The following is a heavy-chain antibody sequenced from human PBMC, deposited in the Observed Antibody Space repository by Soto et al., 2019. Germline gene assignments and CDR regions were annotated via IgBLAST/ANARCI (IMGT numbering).Heavy chain of an antibody. CDR1: GFTFSSYG. Sequence: GESLKISCAASGFTFSSYGMHWVRQAPGKGLEWVAVIWYDGSNKYYADSVKGRFTISRDNSKNTLYLQMNSLRAEDTAVYYCARDKAGYSYETAFDYWGQGTLVTVSS. D-gene: IGHD5-18*01. CDR2: IWYDGSNK. J-gene: IGHJ4*02. V-gene: IGHV3-33*01. CDR3: ARDKAGYSYETAFDY.